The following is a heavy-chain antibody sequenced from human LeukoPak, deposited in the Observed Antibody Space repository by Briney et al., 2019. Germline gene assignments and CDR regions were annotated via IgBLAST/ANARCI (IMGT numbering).Heavy chain of an antibody. Sequence: PGGSLRLSCAASGFTFSSYEMNWVRQAPGKGLEWVSYISSSGSTIYYADSVKGRFTISRDNAKNSLYLQMNSLRAEDTAVYYCARAVSWFYGYNWNFPGDWFDPWGQGTLVTVSS. J-gene: IGHJ5*02. V-gene: IGHV3-48*03. D-gene: IGHD1-7*01. CDR3: ARAVSWFYGYNWNFPGDWFDP. CDR1: GFTFSSYE. CDR2: ISSSGSTI.